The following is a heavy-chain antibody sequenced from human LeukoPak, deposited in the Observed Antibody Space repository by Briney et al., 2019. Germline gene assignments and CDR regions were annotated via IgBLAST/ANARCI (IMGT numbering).Heavy chain of an antibody. V-gene: IGHV3-21*01. CDR3: ARPYDTRGYFPDY. J-gene: IGHJ4*02. D-gene: IGHD3-22*01. CDR2: ISRGSDDI. CDR1: GFTFSSYA. Sequence: PGGSLRLSCAASGFTFSSYAMNWVGPAPGKGLEWVSSISRGSDDIFYADSMKGGFTISRDNAKNSLYLQMNSLGAEDTAVYYCARPYDTRGYFPDYWGQGTLVTVSS.